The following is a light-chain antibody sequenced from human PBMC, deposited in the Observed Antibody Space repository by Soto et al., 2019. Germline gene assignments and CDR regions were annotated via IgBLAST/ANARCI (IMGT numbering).Light chain of an antibody. V-gene: IGLV2-23*01. CDR2: EDS. Sequence: QSVLAQPASVSGSPGQSITISCTGTSSDVGSYNLVSWYQQYPGKAPKLMIYEDSKRPSGVSNRFSGSKYGNTASLTISGLQTEDEADYYCCAYAGGSTYVFGTGTKVTVL. CDR3: CAYAGGSTYV. CDR1: SSDVGSYNL. J-gene: IGLJ1*01.